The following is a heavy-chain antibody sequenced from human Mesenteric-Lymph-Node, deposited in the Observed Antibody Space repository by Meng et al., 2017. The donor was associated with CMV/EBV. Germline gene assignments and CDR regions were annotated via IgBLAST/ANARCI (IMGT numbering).Heavy chain of an antibody. J-gene: IGHJ3*01. CDR1: GFTFSSYS. Sequence: GESLKISCAASGFTFSSYSMNWVRQAPGKGLEWVSSISSSSSYIYYADSVKGRFTISRDNAKNSLYLQMNSLRAEDTAVYYCARDQFCESVDCFWGAPDAFDVWGQGTVVTVSS. CDR2: ISSSSSYI. D-gene: IGHD2-21*02. V-gene: IGHV3-21*01. CDR3: ARDQFCESVDCFWGAPDAFDV.